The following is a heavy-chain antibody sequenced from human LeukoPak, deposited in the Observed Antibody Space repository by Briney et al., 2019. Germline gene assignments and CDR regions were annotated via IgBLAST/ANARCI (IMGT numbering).Heavy chain of an antibody. Sequence: SETLSLTCTVSGGSISSSSYYWGWIRQPPGKGLEWIGSIYYSGSTYYNPSLKSRGTISVDTSKNQFSLKLTSATAADTAVYYCARSPYSTDWYVYWGQGTLVTVSP. CDR1: GGSISSSSYY. CDR3: ARSPYSTDWYVY. V-gene: IGHV4-39*07. D-gene: IGHD6-19*01. J-gene: IGHJ4*02. CDR2: IYYSGST.